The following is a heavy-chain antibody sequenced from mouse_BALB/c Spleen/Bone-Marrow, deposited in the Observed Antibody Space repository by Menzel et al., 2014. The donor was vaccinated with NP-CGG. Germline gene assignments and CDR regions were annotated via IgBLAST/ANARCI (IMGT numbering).Heavy chain of an antibody. Sequence: EVKLVESGPSLVKPSQTLSLPCSVTGDSIXSGYWNWIRKFPGNKLEYMGYISYSGSTYYNPSLKSRISITRDTSKNQYYLQLDSVTTEDTATYYCASLLRIYYAMDYWGQGTSVTVSS. D-gene: IGHD1-1*01. CDR1: GDSIXSGY. J-gene: IGHJ4*01. CDR3: ASLLRIYYAMDY. CDR2: ISYSGST. V-gene: IGHV3-8*02.